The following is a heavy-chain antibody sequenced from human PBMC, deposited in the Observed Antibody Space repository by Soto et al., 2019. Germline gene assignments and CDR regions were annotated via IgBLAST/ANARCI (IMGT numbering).Heavy chain of an antibody. J-gene: IGHJ4*02. V-gene: IGHV2-70*11. Sequence: GSGPTLVNPTQTLTLTCTFSGFSLSTSGMCVSWIRQPPGKALEWLARIDWDDDKYYSTSLKTRLTISKDTSKNQVVLTMTNMDPVDTATYYCARTRDDFWSGSYYFDYWGQGTLVTVSS. CDR2: IDWDDDK. CDR1: GFSLSTSGMC. D-gene: IGHD3-3*01. CDR3: ARTRDDFWSGSYYFDY.